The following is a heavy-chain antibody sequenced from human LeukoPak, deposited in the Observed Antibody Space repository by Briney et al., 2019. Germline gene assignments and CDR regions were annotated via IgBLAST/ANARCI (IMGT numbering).Heavy chain of an antibody. CDR3: ARRSSSWFHYFDY. Sequence: GGSLRLSCAASGFTFSSYAMTWVRQAPGKGLEYVSAISSNGGSTYYANSVKGRFTISRDNSNNTLYLQMGSLRAEDMAVYYCARRSSSWFHYFDYWGQGTLVTVSS. CDR1: GFTFSSYA. J-gene: IGHJ4*02. D-gene: IGHD6-13*01. V-gene: IGHV3-64*01. CDR2: ISSNGGST.